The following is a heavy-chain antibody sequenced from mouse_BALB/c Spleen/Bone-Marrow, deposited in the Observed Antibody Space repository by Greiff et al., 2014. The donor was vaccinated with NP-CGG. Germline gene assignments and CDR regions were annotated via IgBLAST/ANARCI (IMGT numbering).Heavy chain of an antibody. CDR2: IRLKSNNSPT. J-gene: IGHJ3*01. CDR1: GFTFSNYW. Sequence: EVQLQESGGGLVQPGGSMKLSCDASGFTFSNYWMNWVRQSPEKGLEWVAEIRLKSNNSPTHYAESVKGRFTISRDESKSSVYLQMNNLRTEDTGIYYCTSGNPFVYWGQGTLVIVSA. CDR3: TSGNPFVY. V-gene: IGHV6-6*02. D-gene: IGHD2-1*01.